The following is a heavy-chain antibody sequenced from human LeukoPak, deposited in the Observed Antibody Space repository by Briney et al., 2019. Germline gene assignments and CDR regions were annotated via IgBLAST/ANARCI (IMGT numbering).Heavy chain of an antibody. V-gene: IGHV4-61*02. Sequence: KTSETLSLTCTVSGGSISSGSYYWSWIRQPAGKELEWIGRIYTSGSTNYNPSLKSRVTMSVDTSKNQFSLKLSSVTAADTAVYYCARGVTTVTTHWFDPWGQGTLVTVSS. J-gene: IGHJ5*02. CDR2: IYTSGST. CDR3: ARGVTTVTTHWFDP. D-gene: IGHD4-17*01. CDR1: GGSISSGSYY.